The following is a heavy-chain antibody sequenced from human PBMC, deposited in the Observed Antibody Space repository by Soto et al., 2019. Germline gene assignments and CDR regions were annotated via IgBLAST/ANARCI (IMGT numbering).Heavy chain of an antibody. V-gene: IGHV1-18*01. J-gene: IGHJ4*02. D-gene: IGHD3-10*01. CDR3: ARDRPNYYGSGPIDY. CDR1: GYTFTSYG. CDR2: ISAYNGNT. Sequence: QVQLVQSGAEVKKPGASVKVSCKASGYTFTSYGISWVRQAPGQGLEWMGWISAYNGNTNYAQKRQGRVTMTTDTSTSTAYMELRSRRSDDTAVYYCARDRPNYYGSGPIDYWGQGTLVTVSS.